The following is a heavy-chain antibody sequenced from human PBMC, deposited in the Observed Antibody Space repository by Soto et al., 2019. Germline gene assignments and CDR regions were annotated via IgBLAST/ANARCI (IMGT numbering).Heavy chain of an antibody. V-gene: IGHV3-30*18. CDR2: ISYDGSNK. D-gene: IGHD5-18*01. J-gene: IGHJ4*02. Sequence: PGGSLRLSCAASGFTFSSYGMHWVRQAPGKGLEWVAVISYDGSNKYYADSVKGRFTISRDNSKNTLYLQMNSLRAEDTAVYYCAKSNTAMVTAPFDYWGQGTLVTAPQ. CDR1: GFTFSSYG. CDR3: AKSNTAMVTAPFDY.